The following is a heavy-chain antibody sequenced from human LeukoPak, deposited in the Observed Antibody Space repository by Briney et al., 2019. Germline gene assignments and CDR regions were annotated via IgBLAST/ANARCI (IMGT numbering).Heavy chain of an antibody. CDR1: GFTFSSYG. CDR3: ANDSSGIAAAAFDY. CDR2: ISYDGSNK. V-gene: IGHV3-30*18. J-gene: IGHJ4*02. D-gene: IGHD6-13*01. Sequence: GRSLRLSCAASGFTFSSYGMHWVRQAPGKGLEWVAVISYDGSNKYYADSVKGRFTISRDNSKNTLYLQMNSLRAEDTAVYYCANDSSGIAAAAFDYWGQGTLVTVPS.